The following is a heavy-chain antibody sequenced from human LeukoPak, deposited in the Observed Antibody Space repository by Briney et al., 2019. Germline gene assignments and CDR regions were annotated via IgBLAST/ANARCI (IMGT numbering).Heavy chain of an antibody. CDR3: ARDRAEPGYSSSWQPYYYYYGMDV. Sequence: PSETLSLTCTVSGGSISSYYWSWIRQPPGKGLEWIGYIYYSGSTNYNPSLKSRVTISVDTSKNQFSLKLSSVTAADTAVYYCARDRAEPGYSSSWQPYYYYYGMDVWGQGTTVTVSS. CDR2: IYYSGST. V-gene: IGHV4-59*01. D-gene: IGHD6-13*01. CDR1: GGSISSYY. J-gene: IGHJ6*02.